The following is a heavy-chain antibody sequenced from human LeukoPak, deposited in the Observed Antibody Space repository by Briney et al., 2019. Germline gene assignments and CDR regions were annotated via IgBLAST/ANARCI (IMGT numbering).Heavy chain of an antibody. Sequence: ASVKVSCKASGGTFSSYAISWVRQAPGQGLEWMGGIIPIFGTANYAQKFQGRVTITADKSTSTAYMELSNLRSEDTAVYYCASPGGYSYGSDFDYWGQGTLVTVSS. V-gene: IGHV1-69*06. J-gene: IGHJ4*02. D-gene: IGHD5-18*01. CDR2: IIPIFGTA. CDR3: ASPGGYSYGSDFDY. CDR1: GGTFSSYA.